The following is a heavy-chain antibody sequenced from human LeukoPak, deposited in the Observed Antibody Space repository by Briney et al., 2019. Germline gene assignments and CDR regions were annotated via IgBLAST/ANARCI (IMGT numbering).Heavy chain of an antibody. CDR1: GFTFSSYS. CDR2: ISSSSSYI. CDR3: ARDRLELIPYYYYYMDV. Sequence: PGGSLRLSCAASGFTFSSYSMNWVRQAPGKGLEWVSSISSSSSYIYYADSVKGRFTISRDNAKNSLYLQMNSLRAEDTAVYYCARDRLELIPYYYYYMDVWGKGTTVTVSS. V-gene: IGHV3-21*01. D-gene: IGHD1-7*01. J-gene: IGHJ6*03.